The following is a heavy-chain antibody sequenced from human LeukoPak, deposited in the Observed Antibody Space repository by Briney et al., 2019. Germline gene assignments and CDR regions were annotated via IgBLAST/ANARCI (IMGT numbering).Heavy chain of an antibody. D-gene: IGHD3-10*01. CDR2: ISYDGSNK. V-gene: IGHV3-30*04. CDR3: ARDAGSGSYFDY. CDR1: GFTFSSYA. Sequence: PGRSLRLSCAASGFTFSSYAMHWVRQAPGKGLEWVAVISYDGSNKYYADSVKGRFTISRDNSKNTLYLQMNSLRAGDTAVYYCARDAGSGSYFDYWGQGTLVTVSS. J-gene: IGHJ4*02.